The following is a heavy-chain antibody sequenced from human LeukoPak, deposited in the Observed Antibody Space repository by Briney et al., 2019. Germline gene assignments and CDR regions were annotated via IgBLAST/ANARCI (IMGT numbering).Heavy chain of an antibody. D-gene: IGHD7-27*01. CDR2: VSPPAGGT. V-gene: IGHV3-23*01. J-gene: IGHJ4*02. Sequence: GSLRLSCAASGFTFSSYTMNWVRQAPGKGLEWLSGVSPPAGGTYYADSVKGRFTISRDDSKNTLSLQMNSLRVEDTAVYYCARDLAWGAFDYWGQGTLVTVSS. CDR1: GFTFSSYT. CDR3: ARDLAWGAFDY.